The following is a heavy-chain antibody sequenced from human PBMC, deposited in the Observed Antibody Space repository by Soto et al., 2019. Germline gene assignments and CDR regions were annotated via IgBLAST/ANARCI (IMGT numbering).Heavy chain of an antibody. CDR3: ARHGYCSSTSCVSVYYYGMDV. J-gene: IGHJ6*02. CDR2: IYYSGST. CDR1: GGSISSYY. V-gene: IGHV4-59*01. D-gene: IGHD2-2*03. Sequence: PSETLSLTCTVSGGSISSYYWSWIRQPPGKGLEWIGYIYYSGSTNYNPSLKSRVTISVDTSKNQFSLKLNSVTAADTAVYYCARHGYCSSTSCVSVYYYGMDVWGQGATVTVSS.